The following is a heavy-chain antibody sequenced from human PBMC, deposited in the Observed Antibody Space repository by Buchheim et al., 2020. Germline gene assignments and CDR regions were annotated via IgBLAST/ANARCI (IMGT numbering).Heavy chain of an antibody. J-gene: IGHJ4*02. V-gene: IGHV3-30*18. CDR1: GFTFSSYG. Sequence: QVQLVESGGGVVQPGRSLRLSCAASGFTFSSYGMHWVRQAPGKGLEWVAVISYDGSNKYYADSVKGRFTISRDNSKNMLYLQMNSLRAEDTAVYYCAKEGVVHSSGWYLNYFDYWGQGTL. D-gene: IGHD6-19*01. CDR2: ISYDGSNK. CDR3: AKEGVVHSSGWYLNYFDY.